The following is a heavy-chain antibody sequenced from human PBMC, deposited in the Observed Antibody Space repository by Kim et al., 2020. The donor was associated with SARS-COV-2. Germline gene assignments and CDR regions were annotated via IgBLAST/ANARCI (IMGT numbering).Heavy chain of an antibody. CDR2: ISWNSGSI. J-gene: IGHJ4*02. Sequence: GGSLRLSCAASGFTFDDYAMNWVRQAPGKGLEWVSGISWNSGSIGYADSVKGRFTISRDNAKNSLYLQMNSLRAEDTALYYCAKGTRRYSGYGTTDYWGQGTLVTVSS. CDR3: AKGTRRYSGYGTTDY. CDR1: GFTFDDYA. V-gene: IGHV3-9*01. D-gene: IGHD5-12*01.